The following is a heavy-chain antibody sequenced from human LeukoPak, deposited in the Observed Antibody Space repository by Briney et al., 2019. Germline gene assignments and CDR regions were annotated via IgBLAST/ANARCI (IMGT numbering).Heavy chain of an antibody. D-gene: IGHD5-18*01. CDR2: IIPIVAIA. CDR3: ASRYSSGPPAYFAY. Sequence: GSSVKVSFKASVGTFSSYTMSWVRQARGQGLEWVGRIIPIVAIANYAQKFQGRVTITADQSTRTAYMELTSLRSADTAVSYCASRYSSGPPAYFAYWGQGTLVTVSS. J-gene: IGHJ4*02. V-gene: IGHV1-69*02. CDR1: VGTFSSYT.